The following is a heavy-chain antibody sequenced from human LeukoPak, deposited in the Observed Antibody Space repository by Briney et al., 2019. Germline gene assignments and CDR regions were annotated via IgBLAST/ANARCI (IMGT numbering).Heavy chain of an antibody. CDR2: IYYSGST. CDR1: GGSFSGYY. J-gene: IGHJ4*02. Sequence: SETLSLTCAVYGGSFSGYYWSWIRQPPGKGLEWIGYIYYSGSTNYNPSLKSRVTISVDTSKNQFSLKLSSVTAADTAVYYCARGYSYGYFDYWGQGTLVTVSS. D-gene: IGHD5-18*01. CDR3: ARGYSYGYFDY. V-gene: IGHV4-59*01.